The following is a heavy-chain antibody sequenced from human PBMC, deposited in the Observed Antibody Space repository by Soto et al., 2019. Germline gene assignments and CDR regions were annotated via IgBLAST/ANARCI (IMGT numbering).Heavy chain of an antibody. V-gene: IGHV3-21*06. CDR1: GFTFSSFD. CDR3: ARRAVTTYHFFDY. D-gene: IGHD4-17*01. J-gene: IGHJ4*02. Sequence: GGSLRLSCATSGFTFSSFDMDWVRQAPGKGLEWVSSIHRASTYIYYANSVRGRFTISRDNAKSSLYLQMNSLTVEDTAVYYCARRAVTTYHFFDYWGQGALVTVSS. CDR2: IHRASTYI.